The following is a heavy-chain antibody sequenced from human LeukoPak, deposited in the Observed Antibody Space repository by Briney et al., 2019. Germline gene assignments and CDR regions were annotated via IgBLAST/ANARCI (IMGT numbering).Heavy chain of an antibody. J-gene: IGHJ4*02. Sequence: GGSLRLSFAASGFTFDDYAMHWVRQAPGKGLEWVSGISWNSGSIGYADSVKGRFTISRDNAKNSLYLLMNSLRAEDMALYYCAKARLPGIAAASFDYWGQGTLVTVSS. D-gene: IGHD6-13*01. CDR1: GFTFDDYA. CDR3: AKARLPGIAAASFDY. V-gene: IGHV3-9*03. CDR2: ISWNSGSI.